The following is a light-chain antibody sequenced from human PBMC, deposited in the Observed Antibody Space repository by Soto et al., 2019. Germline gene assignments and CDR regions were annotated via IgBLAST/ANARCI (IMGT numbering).Light chain of an antibody. V-gene: IGLV1-47*01. CDR2: TND. CDR3: AAWDDSLRGVL. J-gene: IGLJ2*01. Sequence: QSVLTQPPSASGTPGPRVTISCSGSNSNIGSNPVYWYQQLPGTAPKLVIHTNDQRPSGVPDRFSGSKSGTSATLAISGLRSEDEADYYCAAWDDSLRGVLFGGGTQLTVL. CDR1: NSNIGSNP.